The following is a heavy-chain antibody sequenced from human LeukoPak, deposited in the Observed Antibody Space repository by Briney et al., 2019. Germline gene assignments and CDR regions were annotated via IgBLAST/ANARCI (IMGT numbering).Heavy chain of an antibody. CDR1: GFTFSSYW. Sequence: GGSLRLSCAASGFTFSSYWMSWVRQAPGKGLEWVANIRQDGSEKYYVDSVKGRFTISRDNAKNSLYLQMNSLRAEDTAVYYCARDSGPIVVVVAGAFDIWGQGTMVTVSS. J-gene: IGHJ3*02. CDR2: IRQDGSEK. D-gene: IGHD2-15*01. V-gene: IGHV3-7*01. CDR3: ARDSGPIVVVVAGAFDI.